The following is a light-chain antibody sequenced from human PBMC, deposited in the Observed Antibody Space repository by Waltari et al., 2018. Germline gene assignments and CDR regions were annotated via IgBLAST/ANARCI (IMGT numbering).Light chain of an antibody. CDR2: RDT. Sequence: SYELTQPPSASVSPGQTARITCSGDALPREFTSWYQQKPRQAPIQLMFRDTERPSGIPERFSGSTSGTLVTLTITGVQAEDEADYYCQSTDSSGSFVVFGGGTKLTVL. V-gene: IGLV3-25*03. CDR1: ALPREF. J-gene: IGLJ3*02. CDR3: QSTDSSGSFVV.